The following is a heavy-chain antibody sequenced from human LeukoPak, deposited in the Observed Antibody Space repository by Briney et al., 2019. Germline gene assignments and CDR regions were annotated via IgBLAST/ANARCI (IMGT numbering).Heavy chain of an antibody. J-gene: IGHJ4*02. D-gene: IGHD2/OR15-2a*01. Sequence: SETLSLTYTVSGGSISSYYWSWLRQPPGKGLEWIAYISDIGSINYNPSLKSRVTISLDTSKNQLSLKLRSVTAADTAVYYCAGHHPRNTVDFWGQGTLVTVSS. CDR2: ISDIGSI. CDR1: GGSISSYY. CDR3: AGHHPRNTVDF. V-gene: IGHV4-59*08.